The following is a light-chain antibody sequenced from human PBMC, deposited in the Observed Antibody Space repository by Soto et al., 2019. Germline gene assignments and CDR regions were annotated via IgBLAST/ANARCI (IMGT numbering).Light chain of an antibody. Sequence: DIQMTQSPSSLSASVGERVTITCRASQKISNYLNWYQQRPGKAPKLLIYAASALESGVPSRFSGSGSGTDFTLTISSLQPEDFATYYCQQSYSSPVYTFGQGTKVEIK. CDR2: AAS. J-gene: IGKJ2*01. V-gene: IGKV1-39*01. CDR1: QKISNY. CDR3: QQSYSSPVYT.